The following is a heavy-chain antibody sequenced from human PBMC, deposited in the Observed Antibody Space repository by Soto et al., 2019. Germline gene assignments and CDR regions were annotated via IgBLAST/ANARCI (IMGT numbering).Heavy chain of an antibody. CDR2: ISISGTT. V-gene: IGHV4-4*07. J-gene: IGHJ4*02. CDR3: AGLGPTVDY. CDR1: CASIMNYY. D-gene: IGHD1-26*01. Sequence: SETLSLTCTFSCASIMNYYWNWVRQPAGKGLEWIGRISISGTTNYNPSLKSRVTMSLDTSKNQFSLKLSSMTAADTAVYYCAGLGPTVDYWGQGARVTVSS.